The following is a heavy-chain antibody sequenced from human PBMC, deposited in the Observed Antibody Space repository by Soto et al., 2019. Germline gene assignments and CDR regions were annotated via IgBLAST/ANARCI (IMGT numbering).Heavy chain of an antibody. CDR1: GFTFGGYP. V-gene: IGHV3-23*01. D-gene: IGHD6-13*01. J-gene: IGHJ4*02. Sequence: EVQLLESGGGWVQPGGSLRLSCAASGFTFGGYPMTWVRQVPGRGLEWVSAISGSGGSTYYEDSVKGRFTSSRDNSKNTPYLQMNSLRAEDTAVYYCAKENGYSSSWFEFDYWGQGTLVTVSS. CDR2: ISGSGGST. CDR3: AKENGYSSSWFEFDY.